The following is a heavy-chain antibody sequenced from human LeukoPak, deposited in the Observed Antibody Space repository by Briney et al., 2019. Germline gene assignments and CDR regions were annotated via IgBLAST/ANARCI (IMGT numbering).Heavy chain of an antibody. Sequence: GASVKVSCKVSGYTLTELSMHWVRHAPGKGLEWMGGFDPEDGETIYAQKFQGRVTMTEDTSTDTAYMELSSLRSEDTAVYYCATDRVSFDWLPSGGGFDPWGQGTLVTVSS. CDR2: FDPEDGET. CDR3: ATDRVSFDWLPSGGGFDP. CDR1: GYTLTELS. V-gene: IGHV1-24*01. D-gene: IGHD3-9*01. J-gene: IGHJ5*02.